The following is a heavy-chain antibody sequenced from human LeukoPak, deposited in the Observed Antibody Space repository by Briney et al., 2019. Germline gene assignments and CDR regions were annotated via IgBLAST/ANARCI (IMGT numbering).Heavy chain of an antibody. D-gene: IGHD6-13*01. CDR1: GGSFSGYY. J-gene: IGHJ4*02. CDR3: ARGYSGSWYNY. Sequence: PSETLSLTCAVYGGSFSGYYWSWIRQPPGKGLEWIGEINHSGSTNYNPSLKSRVTISVDTSKNQFSLKLSSVTAADTAVYYCARGYSGSWYNYWGQGTLVTVSS. V-gene: IGHV4-34*01. CDR2: INHSGST.